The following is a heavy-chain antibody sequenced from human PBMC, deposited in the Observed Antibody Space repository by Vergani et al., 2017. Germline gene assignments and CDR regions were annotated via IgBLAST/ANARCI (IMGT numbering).Heavy chain of an antibody. CDR1: GFTFSSYS. Sequence: EVQLLESGGGLVQPGGSLRLSCAASGFTFSSYSMNWVRQAPGKGLEWVSYISSSISTIYYADSVKGRFTISRDNAKNSLYLQMNSLRDEDTAVYYCASFTYYYDSSGYSHFDYWGQGTLVTVSS. CDR3: ASFTYYYDSSGYSHFDY. J-gene: IGHJ4*02. D-gene: IGHD3-22*01. CDR2: ISSSISTI. V-gene: IGHV3-48*02.